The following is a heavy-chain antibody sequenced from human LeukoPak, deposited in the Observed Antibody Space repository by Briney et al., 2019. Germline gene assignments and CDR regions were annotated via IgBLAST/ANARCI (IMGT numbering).Heavy chain of an antibody. V-gene: IGHV4-34*01. D-gene: IGHD2-21*02. CDR2: INHSGST. J-gene: IGHJ6*02. CDR1: GGSFSGYY. Sequence: SETLSLTCAVYGGSFSGYYWSWIRQPPGKGLEWIGEINHSGSTNYNPSLKSRVTISVDTSKNQFSLKLSSVTAADTAVYYCARDTRVVVVTAIIAYGMDVWGQGTTVTVSS. CDR3: ARDTRVVVVTAIIAYGMDV.